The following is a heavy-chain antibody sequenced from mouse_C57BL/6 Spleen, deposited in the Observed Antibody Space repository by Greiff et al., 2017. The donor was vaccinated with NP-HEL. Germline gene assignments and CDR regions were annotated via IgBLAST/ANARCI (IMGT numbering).Heavy chain of an antibody. J-gene: IGHJ1*03. D-gene: IGHD1-1*01. CDR1: GFTFSSYA. Sequence: DVLLVESGGGLVKPGGSLKLSCAASGFTFSSYAMSWVRQTPEKRLEWVATISDGGSYTYYPDNVKGRFTISRDNAKNNLYLQMSQLKSEDTAMYYCAREYYGSSYEYFDDWGTGTTVTVSS. CDR3: AREYYGSSYEYFDD. CDR2: ISDGGSYT. V-gene: IGHV5-4*01.